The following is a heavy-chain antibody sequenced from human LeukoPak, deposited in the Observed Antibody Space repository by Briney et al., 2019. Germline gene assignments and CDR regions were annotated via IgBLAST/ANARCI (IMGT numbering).Heavy chain of an antibody. V-gene: IGHV4-39*07. Sequence: SETLSLTCTVSGGSISSSSYYWGWIRQSPGKGLEWIGYIYYTGRTDYNPSLKSRVTISVDASNNQFSLKLSSVTAADTAVYYCARDRPGGSSLDYWGQGTLVTVSS. CDR1: GGSISSSSYY. CDR2: IYYTGRT. D-gene: IGHD6-13*01. CDR3: ARDRPGGSSLDY. J-gene: IGHJ4*02.